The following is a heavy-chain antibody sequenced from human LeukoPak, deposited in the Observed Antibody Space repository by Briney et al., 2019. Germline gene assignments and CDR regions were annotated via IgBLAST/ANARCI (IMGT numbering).Heavy chain of an antibody. D-gene: IGHD2-15*01. CDR1: GHSKKDRH. CDR3: ATSDNMAFYLFDP. Sequence: PSETLSLTCSVSGHSKKDRHWRWPRQPPGKGLEWIGYIYYTGSTNYNPSLKSRVTISVDTFKNQFSLKLRSVTAADHAGYYRATSDNMAFYLFDPWGQGTLVTVSS. CDR2: IYYTGST. V-gene: IGHV4-59*11. J-gene: IGHJ5*02.